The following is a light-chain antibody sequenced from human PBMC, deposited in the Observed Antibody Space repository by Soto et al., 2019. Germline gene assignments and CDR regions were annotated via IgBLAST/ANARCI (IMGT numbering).Light chain of an antibody. J-gene: IGLJ3*02. CDR1: SRDVGGYMY. CDR3: CSYAGSSTWV. Sequence: QSALTQPRSVSGSPGQSVTISCTGTSRDVGGYMYVSWYQQYPGKAPKLLLYDVSKWPSGVPDRFSGSKSGNTASLTISGLQAEDEADYYCCSYAGSSTWVFGGGTKVTVL. V-gene: IGLV2-11*01. CDR2: DVS.